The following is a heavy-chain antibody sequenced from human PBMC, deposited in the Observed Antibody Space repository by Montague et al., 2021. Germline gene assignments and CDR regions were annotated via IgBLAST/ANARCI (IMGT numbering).Heavy chain of an antibody. CDR1: GFTFRSYS. J-gene: IGHJ4*02. V-gene: IGHV3-21*01. D-gene: IGHD3-10*01. Sequence: SLSLSWAASGFTFRSYSMNWVRQAPGKGLEWVSSISSSSSYIYYTDSVKGRFTISGDNAKNSLYLQMNSLRAEDTAVYYCARDYYGSGRGKDYFDYWGQGTLVTVSS. CDR3: ARDYYGSGRGKDYFDY. CDR2: ISSSSSYI.